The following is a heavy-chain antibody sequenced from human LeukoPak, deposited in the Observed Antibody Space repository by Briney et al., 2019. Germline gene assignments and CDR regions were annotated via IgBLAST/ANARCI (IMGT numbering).Heavy chain of an antibody. J-gene: IGHJ5*01. V-gene: IGHV3-21*01. CDR2: ISSGSSNI. Sequence: GGSLRLSCAASGFAFSTYNMNWVRQAPGKGLEWVSTISSGSSNIYYADSVKGRFTISRDNAKNSLYLQMNSLGIEETGVYYCARGHSYGLDSWGQGTLVTVSS. D-gene: IGHD3-16*01. CDR1: GFAFSTYN. CDR3: ARGHSYGLDS.